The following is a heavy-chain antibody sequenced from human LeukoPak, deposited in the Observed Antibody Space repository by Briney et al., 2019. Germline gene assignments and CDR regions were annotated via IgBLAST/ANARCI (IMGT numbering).Heavy chain of an antibody. D-gene: IGHD3-22*01. Sequence: ASVKVSCKASGGTFSSYTISWVRQAPGQGLEWMGRIIPILGIANYAQKFQGRVTITADKSTSTAYMELGSLRSEDTAVYYCARPYYYDSSGYYAFDIWGQGTMVTVSS. J-gene: IGHJ3*02. CDR3: ARPYYYDSSGYYAFDI. CDR1: GGTFSSYT. CDR2: IIPILGIA. V-gene: IGHV1-69*02.